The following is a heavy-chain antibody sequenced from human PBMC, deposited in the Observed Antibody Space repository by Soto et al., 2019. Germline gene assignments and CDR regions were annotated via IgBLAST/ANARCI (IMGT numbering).Heavy chain of an antibody. CDR3: ARALGPYYDSSGYSAFDS. D-gene: IGHD3-22*01. CDR1: GGTFSSYA. J-gene: IGHJ3*02. V-gene: IGHV1-69*13. Sequence: SVKVSCKASGGTFSSYAISWVRQAPGQGLEWMGGIIPIFGTANYAQKFQGRVTITADESTSTAYMELSSLRSEDTAVYYCARALGPYYDSSGYSAFDSWGQGTMVTVSS. CDR2: IIPIFGTA.